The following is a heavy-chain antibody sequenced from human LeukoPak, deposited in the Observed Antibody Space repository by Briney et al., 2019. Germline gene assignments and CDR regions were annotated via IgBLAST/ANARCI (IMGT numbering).Heavy chain of an antibody. CDR3: ARDSAPRSLFDY. Sequence: PSETLSLTCTVSGGSISSHYWSWIRQPPGKGLEWIGYIYYSGSTNYNPSLKSRVTISVDTSKNQFSLKLSSVTAADTAVYYCARDSAPRSLFDYWGQGTLVTVSS. CDR2: IYYSGST. J-gene: IGHJ4*02. D-gene: IGHD6-6*01. V-gene: IGHV4-59*11. CDR1: GGSISSHY.